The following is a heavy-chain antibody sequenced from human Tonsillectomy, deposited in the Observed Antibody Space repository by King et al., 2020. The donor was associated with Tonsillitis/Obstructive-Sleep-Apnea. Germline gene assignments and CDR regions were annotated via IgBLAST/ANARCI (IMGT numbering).Heavy chain of an antibody. CDR1: GFTFSSYS. J-gene: IGHJ4*02. Sequence: QLVQSGGGLVQPGGSLRLSCAASGFTFSSYSMNWVRQAPGKGLEWVSYIVGSSSTIYYADSVKGRFTISRDNAKNPLYLQMNSLRDEDTAVYYCARTAGSGYPDYWGQGTLVTVSS. V-gene: IGHV3-48*02. CDR3: ARTAGSGYPDY. D-gene: IGHD3-3*01. CDR2: IVGSSSTI.